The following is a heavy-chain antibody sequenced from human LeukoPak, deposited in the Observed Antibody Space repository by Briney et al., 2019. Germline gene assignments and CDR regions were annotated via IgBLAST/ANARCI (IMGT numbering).Heavy chain of an antibody. D-gene: IGHD4-17*01. CDR3: ARHRTVTTFIWFDP. CDR1: GGSISSSSYY. V-gene: IGHV4-39*01. J-gene: IGHJ5*02. Sequence: KPSETLSLTCTVSGGSISSSSYYWGWIRQPPGKGLEWIGSIYYSGSTYYNPSLKSRVTISVDTSKNQFSLKLSSVTAADTAVYYCARHRTVTTFIWFDPWGQGTLVTVSS. CDR2: IYYSGST.